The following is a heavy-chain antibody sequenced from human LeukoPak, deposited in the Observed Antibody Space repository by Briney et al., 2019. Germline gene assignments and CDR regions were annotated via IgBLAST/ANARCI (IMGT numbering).Heavy chain of an antibody. CDR1: GFTFDDYA. D-gene: IGHD3-10*01. V-gene: IGHV3-9*01. CDR2: ISWNSGSI. J-gene: IGHJ4*02. Sequence: GRSLRLSCAASGFTFDDYAMHWVRQAPGKGLEWVSGISWNSGSIGYADSVKGRFTISRDNAKNSLYLQMNSLRAEDTALYYCAKAPGYGSGSYYNGSPFDYWGQGTLVTVSS. CDR3: AKAPGYGSGSYYNGSPFDY.